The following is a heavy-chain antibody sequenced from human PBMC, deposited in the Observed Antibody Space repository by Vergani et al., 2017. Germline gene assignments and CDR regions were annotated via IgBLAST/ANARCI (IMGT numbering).Heavy chain of an antibody. D-gene: IGHD1-1*01. CDR2: ISSSSSYI. CDR1: GFTFSSYS. J-gene: IGHJ5*02. Sequence: EVQLVESGGGLVKPGGSLRLSCAASGFTFSSYSMNWVRQAPGKGLEWVSSISSSSSYIYYADSVKGGFTISRDNAKNSLYLQMNSLRAEDTAVYYCARDPGTSLDPWGQGTLVTVSS. V-gene: IGHV3-21*01. CDR3: ARDPGTSLDP.